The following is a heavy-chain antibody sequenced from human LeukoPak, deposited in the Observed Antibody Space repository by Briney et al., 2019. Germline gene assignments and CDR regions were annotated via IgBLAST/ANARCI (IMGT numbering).Heavy chain of an antibody. V-gene: IGHV1-24*01. J-gene: IGHJ4*02. CDR3: ASAKRGGNPMGFDY. CDR2: YDPEEGRR. CDR1: EYTLTELS. D-gene: IGHD4-23*01. Sequence: ASAKVSCKVSEYTLTELSIHWVRQAPGRGLEWVGGYDPEEGRRVFGPRFHGRVTMTEYTSTATAYMELSSLRSDDTAVYYCASAKRGGNPMGFDYWGQGTLVTVSS.